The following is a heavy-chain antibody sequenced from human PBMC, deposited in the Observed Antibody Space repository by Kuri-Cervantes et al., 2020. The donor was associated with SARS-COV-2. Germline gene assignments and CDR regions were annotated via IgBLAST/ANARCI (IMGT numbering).Heavy chain of an antibody. J-gene: IGHJ6*03. CDR3: ARRLWSGYSFRYYHYMDV. CDR1: GGSFSGYY. Sequence: SETLSLTCVVYGGSFSGYYWTWIRQPPGKGLEWIGEINHSGSTNYNPSLKSRVTISVDTSKNQISLKLSSVTAADTAVYYCARRLWSGYSFRYYHYMDVWGKGTTVTVSS. V-gene: IGHV4-34*01. D-gene: IGHD3-3*01. CDR2: INHSGST.